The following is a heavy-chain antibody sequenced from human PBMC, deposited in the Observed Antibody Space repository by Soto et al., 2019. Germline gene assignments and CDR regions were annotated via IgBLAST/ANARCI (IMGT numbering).Heavy chain of an antibody. V-gene: IGHV1-69*02. D-gene: IGHD1-1*01. CDR3: ARSTLVVLNYFES. J-gene: IGHJ4*02. CDR1: GGTFRNYP. CDR2: IFPLTDIP. Sequence: QVQLAQSGTEVKKPGSSVKVSCKASGGTFRNYPINWVRQAPGQGLEWMGSIFPLTDIPDYAQKFQARLTISADKSTSTACMELSGLTSDDTAMYFCARSTLVVLNYFESWGQGTLVTVSS.